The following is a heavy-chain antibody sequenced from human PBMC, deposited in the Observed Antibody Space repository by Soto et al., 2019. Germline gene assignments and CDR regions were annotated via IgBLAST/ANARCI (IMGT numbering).Heavy chain of an antibody. CDR2: ISSSSSYI. D-gene: IGHD3-10*01. CDR3: ARDRKYYGSGSYPW. Sequence: GGSLRLSCAASGFTFSSYSMNWVRQAPGKGLEWVSSISSSSSYIYYADSVKGRFTISRGNAKNSLYLQMNSLRAEDTAVYYCARDRKYYGSGSYPWWGQGTLVTVSS. CDR1: GFTFSSYS. V-gene: IGHV3-21*01. J-gene: IGHJ4*02.